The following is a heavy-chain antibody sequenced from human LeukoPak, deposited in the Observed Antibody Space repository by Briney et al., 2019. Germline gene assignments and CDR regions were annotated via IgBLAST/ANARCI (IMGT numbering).Heavy chain of an antibody. V-gene: IGHV1-18*01. CDR3: ARDLLGYSYGYYYGMDV. CDR2: TSAYNGNT. D-gene: IGHD5-18*01. J-gene: IGHJ6*02. CDR1: GYTFTSYG. Sequence: ASVKVSCKASGYTFTSYGISWVRQAPGQGLEWMGWTSAYNGNTNYAQKLQGRVTMTTDTSTSTAYMELRSLRSDDTAVYYCARDLLGYSYGYYYGMDVWGQGTTVTVSS.